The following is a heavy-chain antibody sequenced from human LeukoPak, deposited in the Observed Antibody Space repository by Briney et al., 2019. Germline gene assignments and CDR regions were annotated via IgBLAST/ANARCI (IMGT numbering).Heavy chain of an antibody. CDR2: INPSGGST. V-gene: IGHV1-46*01. CDR3: ARELHFGAIWATVTSPGYMDV. J-gene: IGHJ6*03. CDR1: GYTFTSYY. D-gene: IGHD4-11*01. Sequence: GASVKVSCKASGYTFTSYYMHWVRQAPGQGLEWMGIINPSGGSTSYAQKFQGRVTVTRDTSTSTVYMELSSLRSEDTAVYYCARELHFGAIWATVTSPGYMDVWGKGTTVTVSS.